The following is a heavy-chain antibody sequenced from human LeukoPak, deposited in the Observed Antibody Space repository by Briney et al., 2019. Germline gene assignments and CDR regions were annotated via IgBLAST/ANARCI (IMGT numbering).Heavy chain of an antibody. D-gene: IGHD2-2*01. CDR3: ARDGSKYCSSTSCYSGYYYYGMDV. CDR2: ISSITI. CDR1: GFTFSDYY. V-gene: IGHV3-11*01. J-gene: IGHJ6*02. Sequence: PGGSLRLSCAASGFTFSDYYMSWIRQAPGKGLEWVSYISSITIYYADSVKGRFTISRDNAKNSLYLQMNSLRAEDTAVYYCARDGSKYCSSTSCYSGYYYYGMDVWGQGTTVTVSS.